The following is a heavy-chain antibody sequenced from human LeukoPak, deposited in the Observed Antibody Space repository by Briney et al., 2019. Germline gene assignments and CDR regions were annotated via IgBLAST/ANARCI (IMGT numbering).Heavy chain of an antibody. J-gene: IGHJ4*02. CDR2: ISGSGGST. CDR1: GFTLRDYA. D-gene: IGHD3-3*01. CDR3: ARVTTLYDFWREEDY. V-gene: IGHV3-23*01. Sequence: PGGSVSLSCAASGFTLRDYAMTWVRQDPGKGLEGISTISGSGGSTYYADSVKGRFTISRDNAKNSLYLQMNSLRAEDTAVYYCARVTTLYDFWREEDYWGQGTLVTVSS.